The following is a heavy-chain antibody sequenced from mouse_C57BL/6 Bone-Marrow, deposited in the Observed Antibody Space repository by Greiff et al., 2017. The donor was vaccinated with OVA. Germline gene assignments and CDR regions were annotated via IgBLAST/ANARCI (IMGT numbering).Heavy chain of an antibody. Sequence: VQLQQPGAELVMPGASVKLSCKASGYTFTSYWMHWVKQRPGQGLEWIGEIDPSDSYTNYNQKFKGKSTLTVAKSSSTAYMQLSSLTSEDSAVYYCAREGSYYYGSSYRFAYWGQGTLVTVSA. V-gene: IGHV1-69*01. CDR1: GYTFTSYW. CDR3: AREGSYYYGSSYRFAY. CDR2: IDPSDSYT. J-gene: IGHJ3*01. D-gene: IGHD1-1*01.